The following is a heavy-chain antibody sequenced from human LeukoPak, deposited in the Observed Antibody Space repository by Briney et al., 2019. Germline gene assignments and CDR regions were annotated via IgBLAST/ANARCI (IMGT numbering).Heavy chain of an antibody. CDR1: GGSVRRGNYY. J-gene: IGHJ6*03. Sequence: SQTLSLTCTVSGGSVRRGNYYWTWIRQPAGSGLEWVGRIYTSGTADYNPSLRTRVTISVDASRNQFSLNLSSVTAADTAVYYCARWSGSVTARNYYYYMDVWGEGTTVTVSS. CDR3: ARWSGSVTARNYYYYMDV. D-gene: IGHD6-6*01. CDR2: IYTSGTA. V-gene: IGHV4-61*02.